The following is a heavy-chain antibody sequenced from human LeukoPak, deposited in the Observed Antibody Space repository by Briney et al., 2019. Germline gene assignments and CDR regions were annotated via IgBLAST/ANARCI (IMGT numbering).Heavy chain of an antibody. Sequence: GSLRLTCAASGVTFSRYWMRWGRQAPGKGLEGVANIKEDGSVKYYVDSVKRPFTISRHNPKNSLFLQMNRLSAEDPAVYYCARRGGGRLYGEYPDYFYYMDVWGKGTTVTVSS. J-gene: IGHJ6*03. V-gene: IGHV3-7*01. D-gene: IGHD4-17*01. CDR1: GVTFSRYW. CDR3: ARRGGGRLYGEYPDYFYYMDV. CDR2: IKEDGSVK.